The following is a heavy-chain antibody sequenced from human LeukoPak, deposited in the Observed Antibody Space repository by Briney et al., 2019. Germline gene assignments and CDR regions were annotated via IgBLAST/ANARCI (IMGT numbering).Heavy chain of an antibody. V-gene: IGHV3-21*01. CDR3: ARLTTIFGVLKYYYYMDV. J-gene: IGHJ6*03. CDR1: GFTFSTYS. CDR2: ISTGSGYI. Sequence: GGSLRLSCAASGFTFSTYSMNWVRQAPGKGLEWVSSISTGSGYIYYADSVKGRFTISRDNAKNSLYLQMNSLRAEDTAVYYCARLTTIFGVLKYYYYMDVWGKGTTVTVSS. D-gene: IGHD3-3*01.